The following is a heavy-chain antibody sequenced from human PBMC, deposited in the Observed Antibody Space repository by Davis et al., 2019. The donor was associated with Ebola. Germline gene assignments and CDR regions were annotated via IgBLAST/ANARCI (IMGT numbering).Heavy chain of an antibody. CDR3: ARGTNDYYYGMDV. CDR2: IYSGGST. J-gene: IGHJ6*02. Sequence: GESLKISCAASGFTVSSNYMSWVRQAPGKGLEWVSVIYSGGSTYYADSVKGRFTISRDNSKNTLYLQMNSLRAEDTAVYYCARGTNDYYYGMDVWGQGTTVTVSS. CDR1: GFTVSSNY. D-gene: IGHD1-14*01. V-gene: IGHV3-53*01.